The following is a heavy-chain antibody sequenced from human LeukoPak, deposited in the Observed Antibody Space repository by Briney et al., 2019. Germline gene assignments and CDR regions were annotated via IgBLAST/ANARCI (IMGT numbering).Heavy chain of an antibody. V-gene: IGHV3-53*01. J-gene: IGHJ4*02. CDR3: ARDSSSFPNYFDY. D-gene: IGHD3-3*02. CDR1: GFTVSSTY. Sequence: GGSLRLSCAASGFTVSSTYMSWVRQAPGKGLEWVSLIYSDGTTFYADSVKGRFAISTNNSKNTLYLQMSSLRAEDTAVYYCARDSSSFPNYFDYWGQGTLITVSS. CDR2: IYSDGTT.